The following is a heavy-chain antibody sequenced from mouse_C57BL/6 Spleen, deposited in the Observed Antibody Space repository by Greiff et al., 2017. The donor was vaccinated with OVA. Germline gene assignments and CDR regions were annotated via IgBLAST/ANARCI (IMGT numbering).Heavy chain of an antibody. CDR1: GYTFTSYW. V-gene: IGHV1-69*01. CDR3: ARSRGSYDGLVGY. D-gene: IGHD2-3*01. CDR2: IDPSDSYT. J-gene: IGHJ2*01. Sequence: VQLQQPGAELVMPGASVKLSCKASGYTFTSYWMHWVKQRPGQGLEWIGEIDPSDSYTNYNQKFKGKSTLTVDKSSSTAYMQLSSLTSEDSAVCYCARSRGSYDGLVGYWGQGTTLTVSS.